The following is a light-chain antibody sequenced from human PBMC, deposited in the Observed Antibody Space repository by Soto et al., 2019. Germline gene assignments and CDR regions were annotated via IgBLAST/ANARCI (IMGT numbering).Light chain of an antibody. CDR1: QSIDSD. CDR2: EAS. CDR3: QQRSDWPIT. V-gene: IGKV3-11*01. Sequence: EIVLTQSPATLSLSPGETATLSCRASQSIDSDLAWYQQKPGQAPRLLIYEASNRATGIPARFSGSGSGTDFTLTISSLEPEDFAVYYCQQRSDWPITFGQGTRLEIK. J-gene: IGKJ5*01.